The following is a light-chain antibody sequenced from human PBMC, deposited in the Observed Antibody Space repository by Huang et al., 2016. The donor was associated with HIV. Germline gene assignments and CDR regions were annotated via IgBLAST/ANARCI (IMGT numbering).Light chain of an antibody. Sequence: DIQMTQSPPSLSASQGVRVTLTCRASQDIGNFLAWLQQQPGGAPKLLIFSASTLHLGVPSRFTGRGSGTEFTLTITNLQPEDVATYYCQRYDTAPRAFGPGTKVDI. CDR3: QRYDTAPRA. CDR1: QDIGNF. V-gene: IGKV1-27*01. CDR2: SAS. J-gene: IGKJ1*01.